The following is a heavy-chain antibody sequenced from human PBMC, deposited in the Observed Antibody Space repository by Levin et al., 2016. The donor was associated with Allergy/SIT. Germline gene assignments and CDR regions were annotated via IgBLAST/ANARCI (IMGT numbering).Heavy chain of an antibody. CDR2: IYTSGST. Sequence: WIRQPPGKGLEWIGRIYTSGSTNYNPSLKSRVTISVDTSKTQFSLKLTSVTAADTAVYYCARRVASLPFDYWGQGTLVTVSS. V-gene: IGHV4-61*02. J-gene: IGHJ4*02. CDR3: ARRVASLPFDY.